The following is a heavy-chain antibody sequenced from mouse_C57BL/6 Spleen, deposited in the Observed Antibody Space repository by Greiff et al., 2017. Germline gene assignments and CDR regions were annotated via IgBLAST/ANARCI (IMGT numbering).Heavy chain of an antibody. J-gene: IGHJ4*01. CDR3: ACRDGGPYYYAMDY. CDR1: GYTFTSYG. Sequence: VQLQQSGAELVRPGASVKMSCKASGYTFTSYGINWVKQRTGQGLEWIGNIYIGNGYTEYNEKFKGKATLTSDTSSSTAYMQLSSLTSEDSAIYFCACRDGGPYYYAMDYWGQGTSVTVSS. D-gene: IGHD1-2*01. CDR2: IYIGNGYT. V-gene: IGHV1-58*01.